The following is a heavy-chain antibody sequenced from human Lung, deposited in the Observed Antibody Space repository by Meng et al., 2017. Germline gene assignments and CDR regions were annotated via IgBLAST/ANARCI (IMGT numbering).Heavy chain of an antibody. CDR3: ARGLGEAVVPRTMFDY. Sequence: QVQLQEAGPGLVKPSGTLSLTCGVSGGSISSSNWWSWVRQPPGKGLEWIGEIYHSGGTKYNPSLKSRVTISVDKSKNQFSLKLSSVTAADTAVYYCARGLGEAVVPRTMFDYWGQGTLVTVAS. CDR1: GGSISSSNW. V-gene: IGHV4-4*02. CDR2: IYHSGGT. J-gene: IGHJ4*02. D-gene: IGHD2-2*01.